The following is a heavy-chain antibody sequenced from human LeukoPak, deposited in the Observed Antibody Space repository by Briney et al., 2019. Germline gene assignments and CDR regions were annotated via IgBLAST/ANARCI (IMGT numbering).Heavy chain of an antibody. Sequence: GRSLRLSCAAAGFTFSSYAMHWVRQAPGKGLEWVAVISYDGSNKYDADSVKGRFNISRHHSQNTLFLQMNSLRDEDTAVYYCPTGIPIPILGVAHEPSSAFDPWGQGPLVTVSS. J-gene: IGHJ5*02. D-gene: IGHD3-3*01. CDR3: PTGIPIPILGVAHEPSSAFDP. CDR1: GFTFSSYA. CDR2: ISYDGSNK. V-gene: IGHV3-30-3*01.